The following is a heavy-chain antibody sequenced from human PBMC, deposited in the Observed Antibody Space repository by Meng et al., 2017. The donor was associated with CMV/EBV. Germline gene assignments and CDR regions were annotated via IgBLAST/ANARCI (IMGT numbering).Heavy chain of an antibody. Sequence: FSSYAISWVRQAPGQGLEWMGGIIPIFGTANYAQKFQGRVTITADESTSTAYMEPSSLRSEDTAVYYCARVNYYDSSGYYYYGMDVWGQGTTVTVSS. V-gene: IGHV1-69*01. J-gene: IGHJ6*02. CDR1: FSSYA. CDR2: IIPIFGTA. D-gene: IGHD3-22*01. CDR3: ARVNYYDSSGYYYYGMDV.